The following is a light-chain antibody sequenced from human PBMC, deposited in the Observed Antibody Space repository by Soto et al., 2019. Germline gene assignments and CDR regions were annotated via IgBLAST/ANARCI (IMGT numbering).Light chain of an antibody. V-gene: IGKV3-20*01. J-gene: IGKJ2*01. CDR2: ATS. Sequence: EIVLTQSPGTLSLSPGERATLSCGASQSVDRTYFAWYQQKPGQAPRLLIYATSSRAAGIPDRFSGSGSGTDFTLTISRLEPEDFAVYYCQQYGTSPPLYTFGQGTKVEIK. CDR1: QSVDRTY. CDR3: QQYGTSPPLYT.